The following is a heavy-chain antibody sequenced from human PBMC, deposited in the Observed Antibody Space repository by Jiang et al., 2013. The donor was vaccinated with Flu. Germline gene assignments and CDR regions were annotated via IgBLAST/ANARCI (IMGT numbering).Heavy chain of an antibody. J-gene: IGHJ3*02. D-gene: IGHD3-22*01. CDR1: GYTFTSYY. Sequence: KKPGASVKVSCKASGYTFTSYYIHWVRQAPGQGLEWMGIINPSGGSTRYAQKFQGRVTMTGDTSTSTVYMELSSLRSEDTAVYYCARERAVSGYSEHDAFDIWGQGTMATVSS. CDR2: INPSGGST. CDR3: ARERAVSGYSEHDAFDI. V-gene: IGHV1-46*01.